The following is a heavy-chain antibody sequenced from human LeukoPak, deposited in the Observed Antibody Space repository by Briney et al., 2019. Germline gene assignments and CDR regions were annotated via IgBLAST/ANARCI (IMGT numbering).Heavy chain of an antibody. CDR3: ARDGRILGFCSGTSCHSVDGFDV. J-gene: IGHJ3*01. CDR2: IYYSGST. Sequence: SETLSLTCTVSGGSISSYYWSWIRQPAGKGLEWIGYIYYSGSTNYNSSLKSRVTISVDTSRNQFSLRMTSVTAADTAVYYCARDGRILGFCSGTSCHSVDGFDVWGQGTMVTVSS. V-gene: IGHV4-59*01. CDR1: GGSISSYY. D-gene: IGHD2-2*01.